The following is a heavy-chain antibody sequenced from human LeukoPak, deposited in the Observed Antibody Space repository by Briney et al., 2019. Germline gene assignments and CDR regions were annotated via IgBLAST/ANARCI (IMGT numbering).Heavy chain of an antibody. CDR1: GFTVSSNY. Sequence: PGGSLRLSCAASGFTVSSNYMNWVRQAPGKGLEWVSSISTKSTYTHYADSVKGRFTISRDNAKNSLYLDMNSLRAEDTAVYYCARDGPYSDSWSGPFPFDMWGQGTMVTVSS. CDR2: ISTKSTYT. V-gene: IGHV3-21*01. CDR3: ARDGPYSDSWSGPFPFDM. J-gene: IGHJ3*02. D-gene: IGHD3-3*01.